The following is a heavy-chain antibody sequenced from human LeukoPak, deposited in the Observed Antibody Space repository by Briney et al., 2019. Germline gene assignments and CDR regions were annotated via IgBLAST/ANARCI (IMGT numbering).Heavy chain of an antibody. CDR1: GFTFSSYW. V-gene: IGHV3-74*01. Sequence: GGSLRLSCAASGFTFSSYWMHWVRQAPGKGLVWVSRINSDGSSTSYADSVKGRFTISRDNSKNTLYLQMNSLRAEDTAVYYCARGGTAAAGMRFDYWGQGTLVTVSS. D-gene: IGHD6-13*01. CDR3: ARGGTAAAGMRFDY. J-gene: IGHJ4*02. CDR2: INSDGSST.